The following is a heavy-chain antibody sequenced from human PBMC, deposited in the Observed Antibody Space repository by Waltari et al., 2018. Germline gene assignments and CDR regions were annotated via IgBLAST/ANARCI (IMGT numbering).Heavy chain of an antibody. CDR2: MNPNSGNT. J-gene: IGHJ3*02. CDR3: ARRIAARRVGDAFDI. CDR1: GYTFTSYD. V-gene: IGHV1-8*02. D-gene: IGHD6-6*01. Sequence: QVQLVQSGAEVKKPGASVKVPCKASGYTFTSYDINWVRKATGQGLEWMGGMNPNSGNTGYAQKFQGRVTMTRNTSISTAYMELSSLRSEDTAVYYCARRIAARRVGDAFDIWGQGTMVTVSS.